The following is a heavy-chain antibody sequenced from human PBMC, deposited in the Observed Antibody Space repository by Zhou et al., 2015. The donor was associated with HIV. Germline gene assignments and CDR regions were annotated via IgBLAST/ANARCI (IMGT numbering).Heavy chain of an antibody. J-gene: IGHJ4*02. CDR1: GYMFTGYY. Sequence: QVQLVQSGAEVKKPGASVKVSCKASGYMFTGYYIHWVRQVPGQGLEWMGWINPNSGGTNYTQKFQGWVTMTRDTSITTAYMELSRLRSDDTAVYYCARERGRYCSGGSCYIDYGAREPWSPSPQ. V-gene: IGHV1-2*04. CDR3: ARERGRYCSGGSCYID. D-gene: IGHD2-15*01. CDR2: INPNSGGT.